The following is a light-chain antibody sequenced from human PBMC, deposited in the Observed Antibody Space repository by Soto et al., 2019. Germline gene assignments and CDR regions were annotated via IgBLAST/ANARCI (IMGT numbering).Light chain of an antibody. V-gene: IGLV2-14*01. CDR2: KVD. CDR1: SSDLGGLNY. CDR3: SSYTTVPSPQWV. J-gene: IGLJ3*02. Sequence: QSALTQPASVSGSPGQSITIPCSGRSSDLGGLNYVSWYQQHPGKVPKLIIYKVDNRPPGISDRFSASKSGNTASLTISGLQAEDEAHYYCSSYTTVPSPQWVFAGGTKVTVL.